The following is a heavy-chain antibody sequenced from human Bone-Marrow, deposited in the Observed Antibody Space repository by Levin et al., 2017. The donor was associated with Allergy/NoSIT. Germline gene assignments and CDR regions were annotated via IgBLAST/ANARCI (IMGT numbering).Heavy chain of an antibody. Sequence: SETLSLTCTVSGGSISSYYWSWIRQPPGKGLEWIGYIYYSGSTNYNPSLKSRVTISVDTSKNQFSLKLSSVTAADTAVYYCARVARGVYYGSGSYSNAFDIWGQGTMVTVSS. CDR2: IYYSGST. D-gene: IGHD3-10*01. V-gene: IGHV4-59*01. CDR1: GGSISSYY. CDR3: ARVARGVYYGSGSYSNAFDI. J-gene: IGHJ3*02.